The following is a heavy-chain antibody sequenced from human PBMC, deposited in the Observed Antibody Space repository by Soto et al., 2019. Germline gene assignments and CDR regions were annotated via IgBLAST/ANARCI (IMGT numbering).Heavy chain of an antibody. CDR3: AIAGGWELLDY. CDR1: GFTFRSYS. D-gene: IGHD1-26*01. Sequence: EVQLVESGGGLVKPGGSLRLSCAASGFTFRSYSMHWVRQAPGKGLEWVSCISYSSSYIYYADSVKGRFTISRDNAKNSPYLQMNSLRAEDTAVYYCAIAGGWELLDYWGQGTLVTVSS. CDR2: ISYSSSYI. J-gene: IGHJ4*02. V-gene: IGHV3-21*01.